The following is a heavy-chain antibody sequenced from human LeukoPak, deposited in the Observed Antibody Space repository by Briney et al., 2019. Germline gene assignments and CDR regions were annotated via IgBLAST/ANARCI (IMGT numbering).Heavy chain of an antibody. V-gene: IGHV3-21*01. CDR1: GFTFTSYA. D-gene: IGHD4-17*01. Sequence: GGSLRLSCAASGFTFTSYAMSWVRQAPGKGLEWVSYISSSGRYIYYADSLKGRFTISRDSAKNSLYLQMDSLRAEDTAVYYCARDVYGDYAFDHWGQGTLVTVSS. CDR3: ARDVYGDYAFDH. J-gene: IGHJ4*02. CDR2: ISSSGRYI.